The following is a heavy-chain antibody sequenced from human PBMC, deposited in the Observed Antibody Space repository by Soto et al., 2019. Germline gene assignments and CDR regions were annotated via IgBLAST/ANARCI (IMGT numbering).Heavy chain of an antibody. D-gene: IGHD6-13*01. Sequence: TLSVTFTDSGGCMSSGVYYLSWIRQHPGKGLEWIGYIYYSGSTYYNPSLKSRVTISVDTSKNQLSLKLSSVTAADTAVYYCAREHSSSWYGNNWFDPWGQGTLVTVSS. CDR2: IYYSGST. J-gene: IGHJ5*02. CDR1: GGCMSSGVYY. CDR3: AREHSSSWYGNNWFDP. V-gene: IGHV4-31*03.